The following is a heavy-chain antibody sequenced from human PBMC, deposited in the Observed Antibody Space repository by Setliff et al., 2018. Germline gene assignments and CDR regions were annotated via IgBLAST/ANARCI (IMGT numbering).Heavy chain of an antibody. J-gene: IGHJ4*02. Sequence: PSETLSLTCTVSGGSISSYCWSWIRQPPGKGLEWIGYIQNGGNTKYNPSLGSRITMSVDTSKNQFSLKLSSVTAADTAVYYCARHPSSGSYYGGSIFYFDDWGPGILVTVSS. V-gene: IGHV4-59*01. D-gene: IGHD1-26*01. CDR1: GGSISSYC. CDR3: ARHPSSGSYYGGSIFYFDD. CDR2: IQNGGNT.